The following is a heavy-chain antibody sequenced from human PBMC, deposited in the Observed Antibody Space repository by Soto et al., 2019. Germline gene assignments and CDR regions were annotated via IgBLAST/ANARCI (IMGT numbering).Heavy chain of an antibody. CDR2: ISAYNGNT. CDR3: ARDAEETVTTEIDP. J-gene: IGHJ5*02. Sequence: AASVKVSCTASGYTFTSYGISWVRQAPGQGLEWMGWISAYNGNTNYAQKLQGRVTMTTDTSTSTAYMELRSLRSDDTAVYYCARDAEETVTTEIDPWGQGTLVTVSS. V-gene: IGHV1-18*01. CDR1: GYTFTSYG. D-gene: IGHD4-17*01.